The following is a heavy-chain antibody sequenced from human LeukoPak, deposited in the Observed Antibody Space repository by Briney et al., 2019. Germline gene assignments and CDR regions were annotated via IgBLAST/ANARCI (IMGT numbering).Heavy chain of an antibody. V-gene: IGHV1-2*02. CDR2: INPNSGGT. D-gene: IGHD4-23*01. CDR1: GYSFTGYY. CDR3: ARAVITSPRSAFDI. J-gene: IGHJ3*02. Sequence: ASVKVSCKASGYSFTGYYMHWVRQAPGQGLEWMGWINPNSGGTNYAQKFQGRVTMTRDMSTSTAYMELSSLRSEDTAVYYCARAVITSPRSAFDIWGQGTMVTVSS.